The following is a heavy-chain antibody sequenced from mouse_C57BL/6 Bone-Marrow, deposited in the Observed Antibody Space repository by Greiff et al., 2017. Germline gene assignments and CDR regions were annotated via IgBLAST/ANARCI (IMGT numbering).Heavy chain of an antibody. D-gene: IGHD2-13*01. V-gene: IGHV5-12*01. CDR2: ISNGGGST. J-gene: IGHJ2*01. CDR1: GFTFSDYY. Sequence: EVKVEESGGGLVQPGGSLKLSCAASGFTFSDYYMYWVRQTPEKRLEWVAYISNGGGSTYYPDTVKGRFTISRDNAKNTLYLQMSRLKSEDTAMYYCARQGVTGYFDYWGQGTTLTVSS. CDR3: ARQGVTGYFDY.